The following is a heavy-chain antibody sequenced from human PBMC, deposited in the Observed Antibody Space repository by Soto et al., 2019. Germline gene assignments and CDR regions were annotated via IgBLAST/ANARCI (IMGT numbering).Heavy chain of an antibody. Sequence: SVKVSCKASGGTFSSYAISWVRQAPGQGLEWMGGIIPIFGTANYAQKFQGRVTITADESTSTAYMELSSLRSEDTAVYYCARDQTGKRASSWYGGYYYGMDVWGQGTRVTVAS. J-gene: IGHJ6*02. V-gene: IGHV1-69*13. CDR1: GGTFSSYA. D-gene: IGHD6-13*01. CDR2: IIPIFGTA. CDR3: ARDQTGKRASSWYGGYYYGMDV.